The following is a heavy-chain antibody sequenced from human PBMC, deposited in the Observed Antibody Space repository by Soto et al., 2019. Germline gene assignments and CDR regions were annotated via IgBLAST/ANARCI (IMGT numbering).Heavy chain of an antibody. CDR2: IIPIFGTA. CDR3: ARRGHYCSGGSCYYYFDY. Sequence: GASVKVSCKASGVTFSSYAISWVRQAPGQGLEWMGGIIPIFGTANYAQKFQGRVTITADESTSTAYMELSSLRSEDTAVYYCARRGHYCSGGSCYYYFDYWGQGTLVTVSS. CDR1: GVTFSSYA. V-gene: IGHV1-69*13. J-gene: IGHJ4*02. D-gene: IGHD2-15*01.